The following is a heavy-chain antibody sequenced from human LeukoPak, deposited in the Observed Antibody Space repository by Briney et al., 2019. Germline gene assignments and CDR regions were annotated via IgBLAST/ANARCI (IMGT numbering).Heavy chain of an antibody. Sequence: ASVKVSCKASGYTFTGYYMHWVRQAPGQGLEWMGWINPNSGGTNYAQKFQGRVTMTRDTSISTAYMELSRLRSDDTAVYYCARAREVRGARTFQHWGQGTLVTVSS. D-gene: IGHD3-10*01. CDR1: GYTFTGYY. CDR3: ARAREVRGARTFQH. V-gene: IGHV1-2*02. J-gene: IGHJ1*01. CDR2: INPNSGGT.